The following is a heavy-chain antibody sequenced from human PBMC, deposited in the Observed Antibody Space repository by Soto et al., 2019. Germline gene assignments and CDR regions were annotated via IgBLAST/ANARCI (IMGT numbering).Heavy chain of an antibody. CDR3: ARDSQLRTDFWSGYRYVGTLDY. Sequence: QVQLVESGGGLVKPGGSLRLSCAASGFTFSDYYMSWIRQAPGKGLEWVSYISSSGSTIYYADSVKGRFTISRDNAKNALYLQMNSLRAEDTAVYYCARDSQLRTDFWSGYRYVGTLDYWGQGTLVTVSS. V-gene: IGHV3-11*01. D-gene: IGHD3-3*01. CDR2: ISSSGSTI. J-gene: IGHJ4*02. CDR1: GFTFSDYY.